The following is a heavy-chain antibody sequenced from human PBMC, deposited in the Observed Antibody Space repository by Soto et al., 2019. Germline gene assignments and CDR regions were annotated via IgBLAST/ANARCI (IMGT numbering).Heavy chain of an antibody. Sequence: GASVKVSCRASGYTFTSYYMHWVRQAPGQGLEWMGIINPSGGSTSYAQKFQGRVTMTRDMSTSTVYMELSSLRSEDTAVYYCAREVIAARGGDYYYGMDVWGQGTTVTVSS. CDR2: INPSGGST. CDR3: AREVIAARGGDYYYGMDV. J-gene: IGHJ6*02. D-gene: IGHD6-6*01. CDR1: GYTFTSYY. V-gene: IGHV1-46*01.